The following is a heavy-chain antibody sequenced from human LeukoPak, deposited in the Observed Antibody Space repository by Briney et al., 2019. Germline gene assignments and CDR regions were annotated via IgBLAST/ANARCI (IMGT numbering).Heavy chain of an antibody. CDR1: GITFSSYD. V-gene: IGHV3-23*01. CDR2: ISDRGKT. D-gene: IGHD3-3*01. J-gene: IGHJ3*02. Sequence: GGSLRLSREATGITFSSYDMTWVRQAPGKGLEWISAISDRGKTDYAESVKGRFTISRDNSKNTLYLQLTSLRDEDTAIYYCAKLPTIFGVADSFDIWGQGTLVTVSS. CDR3: AKLPTIFGVADSFDI.